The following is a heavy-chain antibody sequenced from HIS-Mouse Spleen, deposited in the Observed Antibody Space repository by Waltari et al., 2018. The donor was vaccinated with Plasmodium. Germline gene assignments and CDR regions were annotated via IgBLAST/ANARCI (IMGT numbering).Heavy chain of an antibody. CDR3: ARELAAAGHFDY. CDR2: INPNMCGT. D-gene: IGHD6-13*01. Sequence: QVQLVQSGAEVKKPGASVKVSCKASGYPFPGYSMHWVRQAPGQGLEWMGWINPNMCGTNSAQKFQGRVTMTRDTSISTSYMELGRLRSDDTAVYYCARELAAAGHFDYWGQGTLVTVSS. V-gene: IGHV1-2*02. CDR1: GYPFPGYS. J-gene: IGHJ4*02.